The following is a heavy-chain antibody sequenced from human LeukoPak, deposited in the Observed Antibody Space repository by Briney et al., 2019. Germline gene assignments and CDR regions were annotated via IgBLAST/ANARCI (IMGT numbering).Heavy chain of an antibody. CDR2: INPSGGST. CDR1: GYTFTSYY. CDR3: ARVPAAGEYYYYYYYMDV. Sequence: ASVKVSCKASGYTFTSYYMHWVRQAPAQGLEWMGIINPSGGSTSYAQKFQGRVTMTRDTSTSTVYMELSSLRSEDTAVYYCARVPAAGEYYYYYYYMDVWGKGTTVTISS. J-gene: IGHJ6*03. D-gene: IGHD2-2*01. V-gene: IGHV1-46*01.